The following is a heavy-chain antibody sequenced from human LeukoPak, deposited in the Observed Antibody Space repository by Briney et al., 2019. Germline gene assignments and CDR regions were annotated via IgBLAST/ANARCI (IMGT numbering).Heavy chain of an antibody. V-gene: IGHV3-74*01. CDR3: ATHVWRAASSQYYYYMDV. D-gene: IGHD6-13*01. J-gene: IGHJ6*03. Sequence: GGSLRLSCAASGFIFNDYWMHWVRQGPGKGLVWVARIDTDGTGTRYEDSVKGRFTISRDNAKKTLYLQMNSLRVEDTGVYYCATHVWRAASSQYYYYMDVWGKGTTVTVSS. CDR2: IDTDGTGT. CDR1: GFIFNDYW.